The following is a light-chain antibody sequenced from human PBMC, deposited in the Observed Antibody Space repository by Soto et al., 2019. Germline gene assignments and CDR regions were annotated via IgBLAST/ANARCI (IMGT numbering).Light chain of an antibody. V-gene: IGLV2-14*03. CDR3: SSYSTGGSYV. CDR1: SSDVGGYNS. CDR2: DVS. J-gene: IGLJ1*01. Sequence: QSVLTQPASVSGSPGQSIAISCTGTSSDVGGYNSASWYQQHPGKAPKLLIYDVSNRPSGVSNRFSGSKSGNTASLTISGLQAEDEADYYCSSYSTGGSYVFGTGTKVTDL.